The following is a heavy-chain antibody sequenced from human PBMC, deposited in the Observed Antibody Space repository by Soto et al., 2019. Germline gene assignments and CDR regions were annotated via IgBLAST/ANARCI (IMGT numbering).Heavy chain of an antibody. J-gene: IGHJ2*01. D-gene: IGHD6-13*01. Sequence: QVQLQESGPGLVKPSQTLSLTCTVSGGSISSGGYYWSWIRQHPGEGLEWIGYIYYSGSTYYNPSLKSRVTISVDTSKNPFSLKLSSVTAADTAVYYCARGQGSSWPRPPYWYFDLWGRGTLVTVSS. CDR1: GGSISSGGYY. V-gene: IGHV4-31*03. CDR2: IYYSGST. CDR3: ARGQGSSWPRPPYWYFDL.